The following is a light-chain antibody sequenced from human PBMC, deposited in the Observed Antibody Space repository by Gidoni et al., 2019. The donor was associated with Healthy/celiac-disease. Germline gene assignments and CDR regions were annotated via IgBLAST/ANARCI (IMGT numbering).Light chain of an antibody. CDR3: SSYTSSSTLT. CDR1: SSDVGGYNY. Sequence: QSALTQPASVSGSPGQSITISCTGTSSDVGGYNYVSWYQQHPGKAPKLMIYEVSNRPSGVPDRFSGSKSGNTASMTISGLQAEEEADYYCSSYTSSSTLTFGGGTKLTVL. J-gene: IGLJ2*01. V-gene: IGLV2-14*01. CDR2: EVS.